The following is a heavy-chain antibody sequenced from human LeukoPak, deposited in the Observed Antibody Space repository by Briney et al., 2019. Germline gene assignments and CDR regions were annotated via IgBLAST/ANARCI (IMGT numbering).Heavy chain of an antibody. Sequence: SETLSLTCTVSGGSISSYYWSWIRQPPGKGLEWIGYIYYSESTNYNPSLKSRVTISVDTSKNQFSLKVSSVTAADTAVYYCARGSDTAAGLYWGQGTLVTVSS. CDR3: ARGSDTAAGLY. J-gene: IGHJ4*02. CDR1: GGSISSYY. D-gene: IGHD6-13*01. V-gene: IGHV4-59*12. CDR2: IYYSEST.